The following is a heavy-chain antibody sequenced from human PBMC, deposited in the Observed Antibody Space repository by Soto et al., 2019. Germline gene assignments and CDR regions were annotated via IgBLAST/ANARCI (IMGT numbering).Heavy chain of an antibody. CDR2: IYYSGSA. J-gene: IGHJ6*02. CDR1: GGSISSSTYY. Sequence: QLQLQESGPGLVKPSETLSLTCTVSGGSISSSTYYWGWIRQPPGKRLEWIGMIYYSGSAYYNPSLKSRATISIDTSKNQFSLRLSSVTAADTAVYYCARHGVDYGDYASYYSYGMEVWGRGTTVTVSS. V-gene: IGHV4-39*01. CDR3: ARHGVDYGDYASYYSYGMEV. D-gene: IGHD4-17*01.